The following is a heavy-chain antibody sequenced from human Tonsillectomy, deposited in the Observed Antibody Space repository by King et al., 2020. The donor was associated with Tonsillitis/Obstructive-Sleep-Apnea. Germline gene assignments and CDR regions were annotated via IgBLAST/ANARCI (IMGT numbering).Heavy chain of an antibody. CDR1: GFTVSSNY. CDR2: IYSGGST. J-gene: IGHJ6*03. Sequence: VQLVESGGGLIQPGGSLRVSWAASGFTVSSNYMSWVRQAPGKGLEWVSVIYSGGSTYYAYSVKGRFTISSDNSKNTLYLQMNSLRAEDTAVYYCARDALADYNYYYMDVWGKGTTVTVSS. V-gene: IGHV3-53*01. CDR3: ARDALADYNYYYMDV.